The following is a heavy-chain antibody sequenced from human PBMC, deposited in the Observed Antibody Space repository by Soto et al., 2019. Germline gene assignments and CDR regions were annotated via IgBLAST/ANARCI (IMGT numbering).Heavy chain of an antibody. CDR3: ACNYYDFWSGYYSVGYFDY. D-gene: IGHD3-3*01. J-gene: IGHJ4*02. CDR1: GGSFSGHY. Sequence: TSETLSLTCAVYGGSFSGHYWTWIRQPPGKGLEWVGEITRSGNTNYNPSLKSRVTISVDTSKNQFSLKLSSVTAADTAVYYCACNYYDFWSGYYSVGYFDYWAQGTPVTVSS. V-gene: IGHV4-34*01. CDR2: ITRSGNT.